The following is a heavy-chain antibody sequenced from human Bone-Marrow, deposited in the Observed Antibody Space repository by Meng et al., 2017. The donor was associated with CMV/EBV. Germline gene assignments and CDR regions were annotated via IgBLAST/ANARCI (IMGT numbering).Heavy chain of an antibody. Sequence: SETLSLTCAVYGGSFSGYYWSWIRQPPGKGLEWIGEINHSGSTNYNPSLKSRVTISVDTSKNQFSLKLSSVTAADTAVYYCARRVRIAGFGRWGQGTLVTVSS. CDR3: ARRVRIAGFGR. CDR2: INHSGST. D-gene: IGHD6-13*01. V-gene: IGHV4-34*01. CDR1: GGSFSGYY. J-gene: IGHJ5*02.